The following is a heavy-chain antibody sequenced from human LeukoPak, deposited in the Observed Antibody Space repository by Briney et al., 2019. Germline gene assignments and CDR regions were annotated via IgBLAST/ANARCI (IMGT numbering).Heavy chain of an antibody. CDR2: IYYSGST. CDR3: ARWSRAGTGFAIDY. Sequence: PSETLSLTCTVSGGSISSGGYYWSWIRQHPRKRLEWIGYIYYSGSTYYNPSLKSRVTISVDTSKNQFSLKLSSVTAADTAVYYCARWSRAGTGFAIDYWGQGTLVTVSS. V-gene: IGHV4-31*03. J-gene: IGHJ4*02. CDR1: GGSISSGGYY. D-gene: IGHD6-19*01.